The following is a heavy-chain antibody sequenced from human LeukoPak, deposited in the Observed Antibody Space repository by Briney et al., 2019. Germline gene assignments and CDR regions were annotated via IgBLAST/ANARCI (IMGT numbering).Heavy chain of an antibody. Sequence: GESLKISCKGSGYSFTSYWIGWVRQMPGKGLEWMGIIYPGDSDTRYSPSFQGQVTISANKSISTAYLQWSSLKASDTAMYYCARKGAYYDSSGHIDYWGQGTLVTVSS. V-gene: IGHV5-51*01. D-gene: IGHD3-22*01. CDR1: GYSFTSYW. CDR2: IYPGDSDT. CDR3: ARKGAYYDSSGHIDY. J-gene: IGHJ4*02.